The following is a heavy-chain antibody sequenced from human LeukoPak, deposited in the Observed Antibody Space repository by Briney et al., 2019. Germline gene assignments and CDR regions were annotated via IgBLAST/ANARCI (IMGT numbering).Heavy chain of an antibody. CDR3: ARVNYYGSGSYLANDY. J-gene: IGHJ4*02. D-gene: IGHD3-10*01. Sequence: PIFGTANYAQKFQGRVTITADESTSTAYMELSSLRSEDTAVYYCARVNYYGSGSYLANDYWGQGTLVTVSS. V-gene: IGHV1-69*01. CDR2: PIFGTA.